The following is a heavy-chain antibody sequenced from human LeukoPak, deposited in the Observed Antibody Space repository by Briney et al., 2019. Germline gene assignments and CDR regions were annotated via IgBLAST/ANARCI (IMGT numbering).Heavy chain of an antibody. CDR1: GGSISGYS. Sequence: SGTLSLTCTVSGGSISGYSRGWIRQTAGERLDWIGRLYGAGITNYNPSLKSRVTLSLDTTNNHFSLNLGSLTAADTAVYYCARAYPLRVLAYWGQGILVTVSS. J-gene: IGHJ4*02. CDR3: ARAYPLRVLAY. D-gene: IGHD3-3*01. V-gene: IGHV4-4*07. CDR2: LYGAGIT.